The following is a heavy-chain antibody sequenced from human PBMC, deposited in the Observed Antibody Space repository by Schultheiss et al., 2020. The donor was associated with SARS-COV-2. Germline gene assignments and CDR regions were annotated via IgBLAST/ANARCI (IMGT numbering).Heavy chain of an antibody. V-gene: IGHV3-9*01. CDR3: AGGTTVTN. Sequence: GGSLRLSCAASGFTFDDYAMHWVRQAPGKGLEWVSGISWNSGSIGYADSVKGRFTISRDNAKNSLYLQMNSLRAEDTAVYYCAGGTTVTNWGQGTLVTVSS. J-gene: IGHJ4*02. CDR2: ISWNSGSI. CDR1: GFTFDDYA. D-gene: IGHD4-11*01.